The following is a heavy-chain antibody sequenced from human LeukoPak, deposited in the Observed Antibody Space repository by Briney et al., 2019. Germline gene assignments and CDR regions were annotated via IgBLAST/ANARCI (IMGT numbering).Heavy chain of an antibody. V-gene: IGHV3-21*04. CDR1: GLTFSSYS. CDR2: ISSSSSYI. J-gene: IGHJ4*02. D-gene: IGHD3-22*01. Sequence: GGSLRLSCAASGLTFSSYSMNWVRQAPGKGLEWVSSISSSSSYIYYADSVKGRFTISRDNSKNTLYLQMNSLRAEDTAVYYCARALNYDSSGYSPLYYFDYWGQGTLVTVSS. CDR3: ARALNYDSSGYSPLYYFDY.